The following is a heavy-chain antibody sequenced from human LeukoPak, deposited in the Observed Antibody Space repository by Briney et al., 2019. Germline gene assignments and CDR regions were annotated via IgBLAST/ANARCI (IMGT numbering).Heavy chain of an antibody. V-gene: IGHV1-69*06. CDR1: GGTLSSYT. J-gene: IGHJ3*02. Sequence: SVKVSCKAPGGTLSSYTINWVRQAPGQGLELMVGIIPIFGTANYAQKFQGRVTITADKSTSTTYMEVSSLRSEDTAVYYCARTVVVTAEHAFDIWGQGTMVTVSS. CDR2: IIPIFGTA. D-gene: IGHD2-21*02. CDR3: ARTVVVTAEHAFDI.